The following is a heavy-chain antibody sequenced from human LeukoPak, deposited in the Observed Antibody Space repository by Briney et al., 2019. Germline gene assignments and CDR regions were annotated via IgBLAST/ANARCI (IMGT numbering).Heavy chain of an antibody. CDR2: IYTGGST. CDR3: ARDANKKNYFDC. CDR1: GFTVSSSY. D-gene: IGHD2/OR15-2a*01. V-gene: IGHV3-53*01. J-gene: IGHJ4*02. Sequence: QLGGSLRLSCAASGFTVSSSYMNWVRQAPGKGLEWVSVIYTGGSTYYADSVKGRFTISRDNSKNTLYLQMNSLRAEDTAVYYCARDANKKNYFDCWGQGTLVTVSS.